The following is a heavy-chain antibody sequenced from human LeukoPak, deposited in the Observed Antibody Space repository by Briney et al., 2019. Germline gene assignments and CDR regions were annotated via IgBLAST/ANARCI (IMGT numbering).Heavy chain of an antibody. CDR3: ARTDYYDSSGYYYLGGYFDY. CDR1: GFTFSSYW. CDR2: IKQDGSEK. V-gene: IGHV3-7*01. J-gene: IGHJ4*02. D-gene: IGHD3-22*01. Sequence: GGSLRLSCAASGFTFSSYWMSWVRQAPGKGLEWVANIKQDGSEKYYVDSVKGRFTISRDNAKNSLYLQMNSLRAEDTAVYYCARTDYYDSSGYYYLGGYFDYWGQGTLVTVSS.